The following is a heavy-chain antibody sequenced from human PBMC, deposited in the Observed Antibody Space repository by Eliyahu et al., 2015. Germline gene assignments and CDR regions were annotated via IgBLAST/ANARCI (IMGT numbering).Heavy chain of an antibody. CDR3: ARGRRSFWSGYKGYEYYFDY. CDR2: INHSGST. V-gene: IGHV4-34*01. J-gene: IGHJ4*02. D-gene: IGHD3-3*01. Sequence: QVQLQQWGAGLLKPSETLSLTCAVYGGSFSGYYWXWIRQPPGKGLEWIGEINHSGSTNYNPSLKSRVTISVDTSKNQFSLKLSSVTAADTAVYYCARGRRSFWSGYKGYEYYFDYWGQGTLVTVSS. CDR1: GGSFSGYY.